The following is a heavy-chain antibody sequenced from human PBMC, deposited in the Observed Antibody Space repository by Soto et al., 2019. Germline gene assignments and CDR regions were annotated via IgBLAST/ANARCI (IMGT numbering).Heavy chain of an antibody. V-gene: IGHV4-4*02. J-gene: IGHJ5*02. CDR1: SGSISSSNW. Sequence: QVQLQESGPGLVKPSGTLSLTCAVSSGSISSSNWWSWVRQPPGKGLEWIGEIYHSGSTNYNPSLKSRVTISVDKSKNQFSLKLSSVTAADTAVYYCARRSSNDIVVVPAANWFGPWGQGTLVTVSS. CDR2: IYHSGST. D-gene: IGHD2-2*01. CDR3: ARRSSNDIVVVPAANWFGP.